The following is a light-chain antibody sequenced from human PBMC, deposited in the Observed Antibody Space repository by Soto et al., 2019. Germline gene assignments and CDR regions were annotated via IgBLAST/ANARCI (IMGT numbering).Light chain of an antibody. J-gene: IGLJ1*01. V-gene: IGLV2-14*01. CDR2: DVT. CDR3: GSITRSSTSV. Sequence: QSALGQPASVSGSPGQSITISCTGAGSDVGGFEYVSWYQHQPGKAPKLIIYDVTKRPSGVSNRFSGSKSGNTASLTISGIQAEDEGDYYCGSITRSSTSVFGTGTKVTVL. CDR1: GSDVGGFEY.